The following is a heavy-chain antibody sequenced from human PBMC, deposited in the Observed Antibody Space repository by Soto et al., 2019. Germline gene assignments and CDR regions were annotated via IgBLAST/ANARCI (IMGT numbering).Heavy chain of an antibody. J-gene: IGHJ4*02. Sequence: QVQLQQWGAGLLKPSETLSLTCAVYGGSFSGYYWSWIRQPQGKGLEWIGEINHSGSTNYNPSLKSRFTISVDTSKNQFSLKLSSVTAANTAVYYCARGRKDYSSSWYVDWGQGTLVTVSS. CDR3: ARGRKDYSSSWYVD. D-gene: IGHD6-13*01. CDR1: GGSFSGYY. CDR2: INHSGST. V-gene: IGHV4-34*01.